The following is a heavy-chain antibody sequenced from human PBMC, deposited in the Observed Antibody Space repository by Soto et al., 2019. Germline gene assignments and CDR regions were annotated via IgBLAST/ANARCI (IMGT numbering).Heavy chain of an antibody. Sequence: VQLLESGGGLVQPGGSLGLSCAASGFTFSSYDMSWVRQAPGKGLEYVSSISVTGSGTYYADSVKGRFTISRDNSKNRLYLQMNSLRVEDTAVYYCARTTTTNSRDYWGQGTLVTASS. D-gene: IGHD4-17*01. CDR3: ARTTTTNSRDY. CDR1: GFTFSSYD. V-gene: IGHV3-23*01. J-gene: IGHJ4*02. CDR2: ISVTGSGT.